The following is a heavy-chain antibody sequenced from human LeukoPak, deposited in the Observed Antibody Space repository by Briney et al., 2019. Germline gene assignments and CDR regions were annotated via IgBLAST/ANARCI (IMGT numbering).Heavy chain of an antibody. CDR1: GFTFSSYS. CDR2: ISSSSSYI. V-gene: IGHV3-21*04. Sequence: PGGSLRLSCAASGFTFSSYSMNWVRQAPGKGLEWVSSISSSSSYIYYADSVKGRFTISRDNAKNSLYLQMNSLRAEDTAVYYCARNFRLRYFDWLLYADYYYYYYMGVWGKGTTVTIS. J-gene: IGHJ6*03. CDR3: ARNFRLRYFDWLLYADYYYYYYMGV. D-gene: IGHD3-9*01.